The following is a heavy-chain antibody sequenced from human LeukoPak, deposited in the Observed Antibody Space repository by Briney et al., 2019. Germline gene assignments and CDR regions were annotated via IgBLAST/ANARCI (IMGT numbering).Heavy chain of an antibody. Sequence: GGSLRLSCAASGFTFSSYSMNWVRQAPGKGLEWVSSISSSSSYIYYADSVKGRFTISRDNAKNSLYLQMNSLRAEDTAVYYCASSGSSSWDGGEFDYWGQGTLVTVSS. CDR2: ISSSSSYI. D-gene: IGHD6-13*01. CDR3: ASSGSSSWDGGEFDY. J-gene: IGHJ4*02. CDR1: GFTFSSYS. V-gene: IGHV3-21*01.